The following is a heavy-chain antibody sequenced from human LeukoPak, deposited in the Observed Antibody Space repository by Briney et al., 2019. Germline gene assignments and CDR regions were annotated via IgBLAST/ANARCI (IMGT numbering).Heavy chain of an antibody. J-gene: IGHJ6*02. Sequence: GGSLRLSCAASGLTFSSYWMHWVRQAPGKGLVWVSRINSDGSSTSYADSVKGRFTISRDNAKNTLYLQMNSLRAEDTAVYYCARVWSDYSLYYYYGMDVWGQGTTVTVSS. D-gene: IGHD3-3*01. CDR2: INSDGSST. CDR3: ARVWSDYSLYYYYGMDV. CDR1: GLTFSSYW. V-gene: IGHV3-74*01.